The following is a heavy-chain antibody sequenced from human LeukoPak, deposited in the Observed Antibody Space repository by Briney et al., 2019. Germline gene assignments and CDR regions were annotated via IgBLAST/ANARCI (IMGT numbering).Heavy chain of an antibody. CDR2: IIPIFGTA. Sequence: SVKVSCKASGYTFTSYVMHWVRQAPGQRLEWMGGIIPIFGTANYAQKFQGRVTITADESTSTAYMELSSLRSEDTAVYYCARGMAIVVVPAAMPEGFDPWGQGTLVTVSS. D-gene: IGHD2-2*03. J-gene: IGHJ5*02. V-gene: IGHV1-69*13. CDR1: GYTFTSYV. CDR3: ARGMAIVVVPAAMPEGFDP.